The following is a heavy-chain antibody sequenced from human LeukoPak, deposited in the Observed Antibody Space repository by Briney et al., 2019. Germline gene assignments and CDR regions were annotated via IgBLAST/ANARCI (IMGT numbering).Heavy chain of an antibody. CDR2: ISGSGGST. CDR3: AKDHHSSSWYETYYYYYMDV. V-gene: IGHV3-23*01. Sequence: PGGSLRLSCAASGFTFSDYYMSWIRQAPGKGLEWVSAISGSGGSTYYADSVKGRFTISRDNSKNTLYLQMNSLRAEDTAVYYCAKDHHSSSWYETYYYYYMDVWGKGTTVTVSS. CDR1: GFTFSDYY. J-gene: IGHJ6*03. D-gene: IGHD6-13*01.